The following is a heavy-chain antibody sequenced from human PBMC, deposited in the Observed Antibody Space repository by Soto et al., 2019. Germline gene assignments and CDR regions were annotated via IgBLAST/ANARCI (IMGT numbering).Heavy chain of an antibody. CDR3: ALGLSLASLGFDP. V-gene: IGHV1-18*04. Sequence: XSVKLSCKASGYPFTSYGGIWVRQAPGQGLEWMGWISAYNGNTNYAQKLQGRVTMTTDTSTSTAYMELRSLRSDDTAVYYCALGLSLASLGFDPWGQGTLVTVSS. J-gene: IGHJ5*02. CDR2: ISAYNGNT. CDR1: GYPFTSYG. D-gene: IGHD5-12*01.